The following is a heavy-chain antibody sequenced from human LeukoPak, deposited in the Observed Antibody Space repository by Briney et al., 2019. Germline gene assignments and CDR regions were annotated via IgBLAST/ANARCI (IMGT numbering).Heavy chain of an antibody. Sequence: SETLSLTCSVSGGSISEYYWSWIRQSPGKRLEWIGYVYYSGSTNYNPSLKSRVTMSVDTSKNLFSLKLRSVTAADTAVYYCARVRLLYGSGMPAQWFDPWGQGTLVTVSS. CDR3: ARVRLLYGSGMPAQWFDP. D-gene: IGHD3-10*01. V-gene: IGHV4-59*01. CDR2: VYYSGST. CDR1: GGSISEYY. J-gene: IGHJ5*02.